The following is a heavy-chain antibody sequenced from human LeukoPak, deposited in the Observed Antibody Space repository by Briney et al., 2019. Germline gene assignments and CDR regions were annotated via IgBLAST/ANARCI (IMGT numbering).Heavy chain of an antibody. CDR2: ISDSGGST. CDR1: GFTFSSYA. D-gene: IGHD6-13*01. J-gene: IGHJ4*02. Sequence: GGSLRLSRAASGFTFSSYAMSWVRQAPGKGLEWVSAISDSGGSTYYADSVKGRFTISRDNSKNTLYLQMNSLRAADTAVYYCAKAPLEQQLVHFDYWGQGTLVTVSS. CDR3: AKAPLEQQLVHFDY. V-gene: IGHV3-23*01.